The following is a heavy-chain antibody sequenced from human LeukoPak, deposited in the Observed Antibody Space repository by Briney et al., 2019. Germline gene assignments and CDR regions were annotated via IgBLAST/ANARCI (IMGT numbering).Heavy chain of an antibody. V-gene: IGHV1-2*02. J-gene: IGHJ4*02. Sequence: ASVKVSCKASGYTFTGYYMHWVRQAPGQGLEWMGWINPYSGGTSYAQKFQGRVTMTRDTSISTAYMELSRLRSDDTAVYYCARVSGKAHFDYWGQGTLVTVSS. CDR1: GYTFTGYY. CDR2: INPYSGGT. D-gene: IGHD1-26*01. CDR3: ARVSGKAHFDY.